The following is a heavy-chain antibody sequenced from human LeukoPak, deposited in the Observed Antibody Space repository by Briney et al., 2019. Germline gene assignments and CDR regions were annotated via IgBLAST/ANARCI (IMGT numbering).Heavy chain of an antibody. D-gene: IGHD2-21*02. Sequence: GASVKVSCKASGYTFTSYYMHWVRQAPGQGLEWMGISKPSGGSTSYAQKFQGRVTMTRGTSTSTVYMELSSLRSEDTAVYYCARVLAYCGGDCYLDYFDYWGQGTLVTVSS. J-gene: IGHJ4*02. CDR2: SKPSGGST. CDR1: GYTFTSYY. V-gene: IGHV1-46*01. CDR3: ARVLAYCGGDCYLDYFDY.